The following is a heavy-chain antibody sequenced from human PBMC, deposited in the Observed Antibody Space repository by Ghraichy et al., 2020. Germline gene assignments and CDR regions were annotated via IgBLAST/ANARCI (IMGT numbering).Heavy chain of an antibody. D-gene: IGHD3-3*01. V-gene: IGHV4-59*01. Sequence: SETLSLTCTVSGGSISSYYWSWIRQPPGKGLEWIGYIYYSGSTNYNPSLKSRVTISVDTSKNQFSLKLSSVTAADTAVYYCAGGLNYDFWSGYRPWSQGTLVTVSS. CDR3: AGGLNYDFWSGYRP. CDR1: GGSISSYY. CDR2: IYYSGST. J-gene: IGHJ5*02.